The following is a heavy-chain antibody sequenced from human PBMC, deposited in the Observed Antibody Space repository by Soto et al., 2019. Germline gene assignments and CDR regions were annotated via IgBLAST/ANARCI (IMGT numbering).Heavy chain of an antibody. CDR2: IYYSGST. D-gene: IGHD5-12*01. CDR3: ARDGSGYSGYDFPVPHYYYGMDV. V-gene: IGHV4-61*01. J-gene: IGHJ6*02. CDR1: GGSVSSGSYY. Sequence: SETLSLTCTVSGGSVSSGSYYWSWIRQPPGKGLEWIGYIYYSGSTNYNPSLKSRVTISVDTSKNQFSLKLSSVTAADTAVYYCARDGSGYSGYDFPVPHYYYGMDVWGQGTTVTVSS.